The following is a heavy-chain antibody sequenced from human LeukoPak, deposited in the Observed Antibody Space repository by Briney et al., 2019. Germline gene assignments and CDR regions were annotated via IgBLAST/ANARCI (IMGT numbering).Heavy chain of an antibody. V-gene: IGHV1-8*02. Sequence: ASVKVSCKASGYTFTSYGISWVRQAPGQGLEWMGWMNPNSGNTGYAQKFQGRVTMTRNTSISTAYMELSSLRSEDTAVYYCAREYNWNPTYYYYYGMDVWGQGTTVTVSS. CDR1: GYTFTSYG. CDR2: MNPNSGNT. J-gene: IGHJ6*02. D-gene: IGHD1-20*01. CDR3: AREYNWNPTYYYYYGMDV.